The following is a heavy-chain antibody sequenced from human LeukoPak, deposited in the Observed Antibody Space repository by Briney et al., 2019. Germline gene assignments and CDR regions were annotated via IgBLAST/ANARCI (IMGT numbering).Heavy chain of an antibody. J-gene: IGHJ3*02. CDR1: GYSFTSYW. V-gene: IGHV5-51*01. D-gene: IGHD4-23*01. Sequence: HGESLKISCKGSGYSFTSYWIGWVRQMPGKGLEWMASIYPGDSDTTYNPSFQGQVTISADKSINTAYLQWRNLKASGTAMYYCARRGGAFDIWGQGTMVTVSS. CDR3: ARRGGAFDI. CDR2: IYPGDSDT.